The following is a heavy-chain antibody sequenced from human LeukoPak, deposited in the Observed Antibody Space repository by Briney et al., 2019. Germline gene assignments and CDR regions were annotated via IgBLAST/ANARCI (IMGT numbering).Heavy chain of an antibody. J-gene: IGHJ6*02. V-gene: IGHV4-59*08. D-gene: IGHD3-10*01. CDR3: ARHYNYYYGMGV. Sequence: SETLSLTCTVSGGSISSYYWSWIRQPPGKGLEWIGYIYYSGSTNYNPSLKSRVTISVDTSKNQFSLKLSSVTAADTAVYYCARHYNYYYGMGVWGQGTTVTVSS. CDR1: GGSISSYY. CDR2: IYYSGST.